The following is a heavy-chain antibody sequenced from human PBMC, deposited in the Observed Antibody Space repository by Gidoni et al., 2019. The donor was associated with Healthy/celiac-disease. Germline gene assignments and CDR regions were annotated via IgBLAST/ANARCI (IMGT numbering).Heavy chain of an antibody. Sequence: AISGSGGSTYYADSVKGRFTISRDNSKNTLYLQMNSLRAEDTAVYYCAKDVGGGQWLEHFDYWGQGTLVTVSS. D-gene: IGHD6-19*01. CDR3: AKDVGGGQWLEHFDY. V-gene: IGHV3-23*01. J-gene: IGHJ4*02. CDR2: ISGSGGST.